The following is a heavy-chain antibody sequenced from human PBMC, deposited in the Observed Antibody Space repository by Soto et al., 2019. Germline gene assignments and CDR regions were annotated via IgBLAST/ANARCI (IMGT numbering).Heavy chain of an antibody. V-gene: IGHV4-34*01. J-gene: IGHJ4*02. CDR2: INHSGST. CDR3: ARGSVWYRYFDY. CDR1: GGSFSGYY. D-gene: IGHD6-19*01. Sequence: QVQLQQWGAGLLKPSETLSLTCAVYGGSFSGYYWSWIRQPPGKGLEWIGEINHSGSTNYNPSLKSRVTISVDTSKNQFSLKLSSVTAADTAVYYCARGSVWYRYFDYWGQGTLVTVSS.